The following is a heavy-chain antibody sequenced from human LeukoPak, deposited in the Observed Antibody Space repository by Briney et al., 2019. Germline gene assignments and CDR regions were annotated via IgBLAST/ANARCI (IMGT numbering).Heavy chain of an antibody. CDR3: ARHGHSGSYSRAFDI. CDR1: GGSISSSSYY. D-gene: IGHD1-26*01. CDR2: IYYSGST. V-gene: IGHV4-39*01. J-gene: IGHJ3*02. Sequence: SETLSLTCTVSGGSISSSSYYWGWIRQPPGKGLEWIGSIYYSGSTYYNPSLKSRVTISVDTSKNQFSLKLSSVTAADTAVYYCARHGHSGSYSRAFDIWGQGTMVTVSS.